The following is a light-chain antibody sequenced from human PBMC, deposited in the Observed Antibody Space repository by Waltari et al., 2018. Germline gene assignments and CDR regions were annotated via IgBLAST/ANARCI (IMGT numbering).Light chain of an antibody. V-gene: IGKV1-33*01. CDR1: HDINNF. J-gene: IGKJ5*01. CDR2: DAS. CDR3: QQFDHLPT. Sequence: DIQMTQSPSSLSASVGDTVTITCQASHDINNFLNWYQQKPGKAPKLLIYDASNLETGVPSRFSGSGSGTDFTFTISSLQPEDTATYYCQQFDHLPTFGQGTRLEIK.